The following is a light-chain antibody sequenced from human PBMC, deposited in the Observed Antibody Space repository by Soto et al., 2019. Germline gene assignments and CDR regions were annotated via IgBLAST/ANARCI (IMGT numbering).Light chain of an antibody. CDR3: QQRSNWHPFT. CDR1: QSVSSY. CDR2: DAS. J-gene: IGKJ3*01. Sequence: EIVLTQSPATLSLSPGERATLSCRASQSVSSYLAWYQQKPGQAPRLLIYDASNRATGIPARFSGSGSGTDFTLTISSLEPEDFAVYYCQQRSNWHPFTFGPGTKVDIQ. V-gene: IGKV3-11*01.